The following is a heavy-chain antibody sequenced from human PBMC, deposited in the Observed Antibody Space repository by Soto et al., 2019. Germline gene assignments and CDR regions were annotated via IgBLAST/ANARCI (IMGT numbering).Heavy chain of an antibody. CDR1: GGTFSSYA. Sequence: QVQLVQSGAEVKKPGSSVKVSCKASGGTFSSYAISWVRQAPGQGLEWMGGLIPIFGTANYAQKFQGRVTITADESTSTAYMELSSLRSEDTAVYYCASPYCGGDCYEDYYGMDVWGQGTTVTVSS. J-gene: IGHJ6*02. CDR3: ASPYCGGDCYEDYYGMDV. D-gene: IGHD2-21*02. CDR2: LIPIFGTA. V-gene: IGHV1-69*01.